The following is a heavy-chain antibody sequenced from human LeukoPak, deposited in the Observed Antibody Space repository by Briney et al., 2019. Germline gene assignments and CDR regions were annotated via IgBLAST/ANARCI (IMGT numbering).Heavy chain of an antibody. Sequence: PGGSLRLSCAASGFTFSSYGMHWVRQAPGKELEWVSAISGNGRDTYYTDSVKGRFTISRDNSKNTLYLQMHSLRAEDTAIYYCARAAAVCSSTSCYGHYWGQGTLVTVSS. CDR3: ARAAAVCSSTSCYGHY. CDR1: GFTFSSYG. D-gene: IGHD2-2*01. V-gene: IGHV3-23*01. CDR2: ISGNGRDT. J-gene: IGHJ4*02.